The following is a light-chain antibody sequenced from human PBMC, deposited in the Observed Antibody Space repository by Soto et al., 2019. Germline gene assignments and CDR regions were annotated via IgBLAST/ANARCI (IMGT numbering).Light chain of an antibody. CDR3: QQYNNWPLA. J-gene: IGKJ1*01. CDR1: QSVSSN. CDR2: GAS. V-gene: IGKV3-15*01. Sequence: EIVMTQSPATLSVSPGERATLSCRASQSVSSNLAWYQQKPGQAPRLLIYGASTRATGIPARFSGSGSGTEFTHTISRLQSEDVAVYYCQQYNNWPLAFGQGTKVEIK.